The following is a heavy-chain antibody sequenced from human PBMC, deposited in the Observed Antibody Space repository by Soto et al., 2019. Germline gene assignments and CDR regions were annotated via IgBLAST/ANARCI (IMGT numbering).Heavy chain of an antibody. J-gene: IGHJ4*02. CDR1: GFTFSSYV. Sequence: QVQLVESGGGVVQPGRSLRLSCAASGFTFSSYVMHWVRQAPGKGLEWVALISHDGSYKDYADSVKGRFTISRDNSENTLFLQMNSLRAEDTAVFYCVREGPECISTRCYVGDFDYWGQGTLVTVSS. D-gene: IGHD2-2*01. V-gene: IGHV3-30-3*01. CDR2: ISHDGSYK. CDR3: VREGPECISTRCYVGDFDY.